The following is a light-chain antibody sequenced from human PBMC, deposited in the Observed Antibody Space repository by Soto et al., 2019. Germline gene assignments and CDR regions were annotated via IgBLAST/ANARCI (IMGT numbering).Light chain of an antibody. Sequence: EIVMTQSPATLSVSPGERATLSCRASQSVSSNLAWYQQKAGQAPRLLMYGASTRATGMPARFSGSGSGTEFTLTISSLQSEDFAVYYCQQYGSSGTFGQGTKVDIK. J-gene: IGKJ1*01. CDR2: GAS. V-gene: IGKV3-15*01. CDR1: QSVSSN. CDR3: QQYGSSGT.